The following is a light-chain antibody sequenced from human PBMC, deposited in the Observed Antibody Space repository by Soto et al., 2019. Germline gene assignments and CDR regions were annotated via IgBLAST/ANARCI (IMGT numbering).Light chain of an antibody. CDR2: AAS. V-gene: IGKV1-16*01. Sequence: DIQMTHSPSSLSASVGERVTITCRASQAITAYLAWFLQRPGEATKSLIYAASSLQSGVPSRFRGSGSGTVFTLTINTSQPEDFATDYCHQDRTCPWTFGPGTTV. CDR1: QAITAY. CDR3: HQDRTCPWT. J-gene: IGKJ1*01.